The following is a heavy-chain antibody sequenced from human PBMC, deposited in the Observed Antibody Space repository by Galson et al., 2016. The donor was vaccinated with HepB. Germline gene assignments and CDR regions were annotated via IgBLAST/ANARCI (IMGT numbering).Heavy chain of an antibody. CDR1: GASISSSYYY. V-gene: IGHV4-39*01. D-gene: IGHD6-19*01. CDR3: VRQQRAGLMNF. J-gene: IGHJ3*01. Sequence: SETLSLTCTVSGASISSSYYYWGWLRQPPGKGLEWVGSIYYTRTTYYNPSLQSRVTISVDTSKNQFSLKLTSVTAADTALYPCVRQQRAGLMNFWGQGTMVTVSS. CDR2: IYYTRTT.